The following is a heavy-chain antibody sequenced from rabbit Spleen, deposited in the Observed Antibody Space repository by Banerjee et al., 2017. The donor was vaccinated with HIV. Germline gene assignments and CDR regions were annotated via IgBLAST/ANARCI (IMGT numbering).Heavy chain of an antibody. CDR2: INAVTGKA. V-gene: IGHV1S45*01. CDR3: ARDTSSSFSSYGMDL. D-gene: IGHD1-1*01. Sequence: QEQLVESGGGLVKPEGSLKVSCTASGFSFSNKAVMCWVRQAPGKGLEWIACINAVTGKAVYASWAKGRFTISKTSSTTVTLQMTSLTVADTATYFCARDTSSSFSSYGMDLWGPGTLVTVS. J-gene: IGHJ6*01. CDR1: GFSFSNKAV.